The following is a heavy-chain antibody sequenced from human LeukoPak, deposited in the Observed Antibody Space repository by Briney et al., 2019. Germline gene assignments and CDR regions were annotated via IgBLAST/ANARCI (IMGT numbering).Heavy chain of an antibody. V-gene: IGHV3-30*18. J-gene: IGHJ6*03. CDR2: ISYDGSNK. D-gene: IGHD3-10*01. CDR3: AKGRKVTMVRGVQYPHYDYYYYYMDV. Sequence: QTGGSLRLSCAASGFTFSSYGMHWVRQVSGKGLEWVAVISYDGSNKYYADSVKGRFTISRDNSKNTLYLQMNSLRAEDTAVYYCAKGRKVTMVRGVQYPHYDYYYYYMDVWGKGTTVTVSS. CDR1: GFTFSSYG.